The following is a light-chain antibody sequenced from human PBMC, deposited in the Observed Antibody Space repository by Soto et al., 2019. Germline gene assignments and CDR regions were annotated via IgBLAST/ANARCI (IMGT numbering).Light chain of an antibody. CDR3: SSYTNTGTLYV. CDR1: SRDIGFYNY. V-gene: IGLV2-14*01. J-gene: IGLJ1*01. CDR2: EVA. Sequence: QSVLTQPASVSGSPGQSITISCTGTSRDIGFYNYVSWYQQHPGKAPKLIIYEVAKRPSGVSSRFSGSKSGNTASLTISGLQAEDEADYHCSSYTNTGTLYVFGTGTKLIVL.